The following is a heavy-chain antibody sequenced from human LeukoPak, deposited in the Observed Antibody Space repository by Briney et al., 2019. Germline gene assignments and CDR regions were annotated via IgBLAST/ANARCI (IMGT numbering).Heavy chain of an antibody. CDR3: ARRKTHSSSSSYFDY. Sequence: SQTLSLTCTVSGGSISSGDYYWSWIRQPPGKGLEWIGYIYYSGSTYYNPSLKSRVTISVDTSKNQFSLKLSSVTAADTAVYYCARRKTHSSSSSYFDYWGQGTLVTVSS. CDR1: GGSISSGDYY. D-gene: IGHD6-6*01. CDR2: IYYSGST. J-gene: IGHJ4*02. V-gene: IGHV4-30-4*01.